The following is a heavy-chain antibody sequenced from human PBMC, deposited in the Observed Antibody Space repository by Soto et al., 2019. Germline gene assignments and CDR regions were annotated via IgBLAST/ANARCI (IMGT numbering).Heavy chain of an antibody. Sequence: ASEKVSCKASGFTFSNQDLNWGLHPPGQGLDWMGWVSANKGQTNYAQNRQGRVSMTTDISTSTAYMELRGLRFDHTAVYYCARDIESVTAKHFFYYCAMDDWGQGTTVTVSS. V-gene: IGHV1-18*01. CDR3: ARDIESVTAKHFFYYCAMDD. J-gene: IGHJ6*02. D-gene: IGHD2-8*01. CDR1: GFTFSNQD. CDR2: VSANKGQT.